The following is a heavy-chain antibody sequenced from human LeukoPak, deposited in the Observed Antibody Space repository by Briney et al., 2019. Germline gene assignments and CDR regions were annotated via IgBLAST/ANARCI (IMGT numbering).Heavy chain of an antibody. V-gene: IGHV4-34*01. D-gene: IGHD3-3*01. J-gene: IGHJ4*02. CDR3: ARGSRVLRFLEWLLPFDY. CDR2: INHSGST. Sequence: SETLSLTCAVYGGSFSGYYWSWIRQPPGKGLEWIGEINHSGSTNYNPSLKSRVTISVDTSKNQFSLKLSSVTAADTAVYYCARGSRVLRFLEWLLPFDYWGQGTLATVSS. CDR1: GGSFSGYY.